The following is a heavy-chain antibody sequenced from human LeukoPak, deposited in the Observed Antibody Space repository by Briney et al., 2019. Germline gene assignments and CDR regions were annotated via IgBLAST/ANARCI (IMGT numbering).Heavy chain of an antibody. V-gene: IGHV3-7*03. CDR3: AKDLGKDYGSGSYFGY. J-gene: IGHJ4*02. D-gene: IGHD3-10*01. CDR1: GFTFSSYW. Sequence: GGSLRLSCAASGFTFSSYWMSWVRQAPGKGLEWVANIKQDGSEKYYVDSVKGRFTISRDNAKNSLYLQMNSLRAEDTAVYYCAKDLGKDYGSGSYFGYWGQGTLVTVSS. CDR2: IKQDGSEK.